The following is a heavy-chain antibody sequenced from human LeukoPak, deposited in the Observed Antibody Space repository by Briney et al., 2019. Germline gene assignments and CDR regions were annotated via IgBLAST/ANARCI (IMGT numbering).Heavy chain of an antibody. J-gene: IGHJ4*02. D-gene: IGHD7-27*01. CDR1: GYTFTSYA. CDR3: ARDIFPLTGGFDY. Sequence: ASVKVSCKASGYTFTSYAIHWVRQAPGQRLEWMGWINAGNGNTKYSQKFQGRVTITRDTSASTAYMELSSLRSEDTAVYYCARDIFPLTGGFDYWGQGTLVTVSS. CDR2: INAGNGNT. V-gene: IGHV1-3*01.